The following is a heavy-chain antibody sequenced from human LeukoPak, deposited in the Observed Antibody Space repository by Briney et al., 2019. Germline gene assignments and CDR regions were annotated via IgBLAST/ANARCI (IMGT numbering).Heavy chain of an antibody. CDR1: GFTFSSYW. D-gene: IGHD5-18*01. CDR3: AGYSYGDYYYYMDV. J-gene: IGHJ6*03. CDR2: INSDGSST. Sequence: PGGSLRLSCAASGFTFSSYWMHWVRQAPGKGLVWVSRINSDGSSTSYADSVKGRFTISRDNAKNTLYLQMNSLRAEDTAVYYCAGYSYGDYYYYMDVWGKGTTVTVSS. V-gene: IGHV3-74*01.